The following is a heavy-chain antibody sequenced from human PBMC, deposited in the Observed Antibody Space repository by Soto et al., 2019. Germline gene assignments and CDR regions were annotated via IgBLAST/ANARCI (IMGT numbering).Heavy chain of an antibody. V-gene: IGHV4-30-4*01. CDR2: IYYSGST. CDR3: ARQFLRWGRDYYYYGMDV. D-gene: IGHD3-16*01. Sequence: PSETLSLTCTVSGGSISSGDYYWSWIRQPPGKGLEWIGYIYYSGSTYYNPSLKSRVTISVDTSKNQFSLKLSSVTAADTAVYYCARQFLRWGRDYYYYGMDVWGQGTTVTVSS. J-gene: IGHJ6*02. CDR1: GGSISSGDYY.